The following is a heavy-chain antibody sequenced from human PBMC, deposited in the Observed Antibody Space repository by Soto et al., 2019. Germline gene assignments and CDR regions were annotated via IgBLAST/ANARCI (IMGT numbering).Heavy chain of an antibody. D-gene: IGHD3-16*01. CDR1: GGSISSGYYY. CDR2: IYYSGST. CDR3: VRDHYVYVFLSGRRHQSCMDF. V-gene: IGHV4-30-4*01. J-gene: IGHJ6*02. Sequence: SETLSLTCTVSGGSISSGYYYWSWIRQPPGKGLEWIGYIYYSGSTYYNPSLKSRVTISVDTSKNQFSLKLSSVTAADTAVYYCVRDHYVYVFLSGRRHQSCMDFWGRGTTVTVSS.